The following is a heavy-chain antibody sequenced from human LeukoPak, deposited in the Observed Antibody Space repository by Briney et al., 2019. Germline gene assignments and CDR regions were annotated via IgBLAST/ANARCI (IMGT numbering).Heavy chain of an antibody. Sequence: SETLSLTCAVYGGSFSGYYWSWIRQPPGKGLEWIGEINHSGSTNYNPSLKSRVTISVDTSKNQFSLKLSSVTAADTAVYYCARQDYGGNSVRFDYWGQGTLVTVSS. CDR1: GGSFSGYY. CDR2: INHSGST. J-gene: IGHJ4*02. V-gene: IGHV4-34*01. CDR3: ARQDYGGNSVRFDY. D-gene: IGHD4-23*01.